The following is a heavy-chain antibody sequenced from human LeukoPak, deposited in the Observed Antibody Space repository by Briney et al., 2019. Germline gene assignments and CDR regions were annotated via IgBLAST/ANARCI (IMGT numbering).Heavy chain of an antibody. V-gene: IGHV3-9*01. CDR2: ISWYNGSI. CDR1: GFTFDDYA. CDR3: AKSGSYQYWYFDL. D-gene: IGHD1-26*01. J-gene: IGHJ2*01. Sequence: GGSLTLSCAASGFTFDDYAMHWVRQAPGKGLEWVSGISWYNGSIGYADSVKGRFTISRDNAKNSLYLQMNSLRAEDTALYYCAKSGSYQYWYFDLWGRGTLVTVSS.